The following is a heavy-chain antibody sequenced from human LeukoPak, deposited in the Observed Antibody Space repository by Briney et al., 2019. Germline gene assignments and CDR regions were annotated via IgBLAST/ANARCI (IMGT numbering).Heavy chain of an antibody. CDR2: ISAGNGNT. V-gene: IGHV1-3*01. CDR3: ARDNLGEAAPFDY. CDR1: GYTFTSYA. Sequence: ASVKVSCKASGYTFTSYAIHWVRQAPGQRLEWMGWISAGNGNTKYSQNFQGRVTFISNTSATTAFMELSSLRSEDAAVYYCARDNLGEAAPFDYWGQGILVTVSS. D-gene: IGHD7-27*01. J-gene: IGHJ4*02.